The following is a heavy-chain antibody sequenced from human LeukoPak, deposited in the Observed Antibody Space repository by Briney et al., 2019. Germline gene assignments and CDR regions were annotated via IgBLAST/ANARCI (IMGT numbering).Heavy chain of an antibody. J-gene: IGHJ5*02. V-gene: IGHV3-21*01. Sequence: GRSLRLSCAASGFTFSSYSVNWVRQAPGKGLEWVSSISSSSSYIYYADSVKGRFTISRDNAKNSLYLQMNSLRAEDTAVYYCARTDCSGGSCRRAPFDPWGQGTLVTVSS. CDR3: ARTDCSGGSCRRAPFDP. CDR2: ISSSSSYI. CDR1: GFTFSSYS. D-gene: IGHD2-15*01.